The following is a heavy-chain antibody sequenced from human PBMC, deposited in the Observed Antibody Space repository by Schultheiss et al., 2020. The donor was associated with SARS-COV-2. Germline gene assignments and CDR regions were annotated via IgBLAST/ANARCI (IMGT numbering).Heavy chain of an antibody. CDR3: ARPGPTIGVVDY. CDR2: IYYSGST. D-gene: IGHD5-12*01. Sequence: SETLSLTCTVSGGSISSYYWSWIRQPPGKGLEWIGYIYYSGSTNYNPSLKSRVTISVDTSKNQFSLKLSSVTAADTAVYYCARPGPTIGVVDYWGQGTLVTVSS. J-gene: IGHJ4*02. CDR1: GGSISSYY. V-gene: IGHV4-59*12.